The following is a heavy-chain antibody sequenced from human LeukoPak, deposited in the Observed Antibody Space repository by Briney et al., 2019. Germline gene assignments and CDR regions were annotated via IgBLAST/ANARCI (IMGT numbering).Heavy chain of an antibody. Sequence: GASVKVSCKASRYTFTDYYIHWVRQAPGRGLEWMGWINPKSGGTRYAQNFQGRVTMTRDTSITTAYMELSRLRSDDTAVFYCARVLCCDVGTTFLFDYWGQGTLVTASS. V-gene: IGHV1-2*02. CDR2: INPKSGGT. D-gene: IGHD1-1*01. CDR1: RYTFTDYY. CDR3: ARVLCCDVGTTFLFDY. J-gene: IGHJ4*02.